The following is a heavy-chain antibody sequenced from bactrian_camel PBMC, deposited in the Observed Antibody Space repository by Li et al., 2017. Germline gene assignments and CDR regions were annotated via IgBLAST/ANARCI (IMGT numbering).Heavy chain of an antibody. CDR2: MKSDTST. D-gene: IGHD3*01. J-gene: IGHJ4*01. V-gene: IGHV3S55*01. CDR1: VSTFGRC. CDR3: AADVSLGPPFRLVAISYNY. Sequence: HVQLVESGGGSVQAGGTLRLSCAASVSTFGRCMGWFRQAPGKEREVVVIMKSDTSTRYAESVKGRFTISKDNAKRTLYLQMNSLKPEDTAMYYCAADVSLGPPFRLVAISYNYWGQGTQVTVS.